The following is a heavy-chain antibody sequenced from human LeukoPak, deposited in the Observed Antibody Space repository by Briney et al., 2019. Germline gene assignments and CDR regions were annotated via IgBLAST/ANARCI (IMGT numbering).Heavy chain of an antibody. Sequence: GGSLRLSCAASGFTFSGYAMSWVRQAPGKGLEWVAVISKDGSDKYYPGSVRGRFTISRDNSKNTIYLQMDSLRAEDTAIYYCARDYWWNYDYWGQGTLVTVSS. CDR3: ARDYWWNYDY. CDR2: ISKDGSDK. D-gene: IGHD1-7*01. CDR1: GFTFSGYA. V-gene: IGHV3-30-3*01. J-gene: IGHJ4*02.